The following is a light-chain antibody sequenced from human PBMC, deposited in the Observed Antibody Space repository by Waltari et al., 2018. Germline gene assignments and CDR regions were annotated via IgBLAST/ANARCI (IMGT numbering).Light chain of an antibody. CDR2: EVR. V-gene: IGLV2-14*01. J-gene: IGLJ2*01. CDR1: SSDVGAYKY. CDR3: RLYTSSTTPV. Sequence: QSALTQPASVSGSPGQSITLSCTGTSSDVGAYKYVSWYQQHPDKAPTLLIYEVRNRPSGVSNRLSGSKSGHPASPTLSWVQAEDEGYYYFRLYTSSTTPVFRGGTQLAVL.